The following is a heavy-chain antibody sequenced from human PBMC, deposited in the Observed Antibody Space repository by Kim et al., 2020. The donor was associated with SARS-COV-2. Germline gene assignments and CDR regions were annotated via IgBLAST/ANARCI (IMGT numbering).Heavy chain of an antibody. J-gene: IGHJ2*01. Sequence: GESLKISCKGSGYSFTSYWIGWVRQMPGKGLEWMGIIYPGDSDTRYSPSFQGQVTISADKSISTAYLQWSSLKASDTAMYYCARHKPLMYYYDSSGKAGYFDLWGRGTLVTVSS. D-gene: IGHD3-22*01. V-gene: IGHV5-51*01. CDR1: GYSFTSYW. CDR2: IYPGDSDT. CDR3: ARHKPLMYYYDSSGKAGYFDL.